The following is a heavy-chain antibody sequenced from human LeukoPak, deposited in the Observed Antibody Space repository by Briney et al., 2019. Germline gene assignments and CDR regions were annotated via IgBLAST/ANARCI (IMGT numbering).Heavy chain of an antibody. D-gene: IGHD6-13*01. J-gene: IGHJ4*02. CDR2: IVVGSGNT. CDR1: GFTFTSSA. CDR3: AADPRGYSSSWYSHSSPDY. Sequence: EASVKVSCKASGFTFTSSAVQWVRQARGQRLEWIGWIVVGSGNTNYAQKFQERVTITRDMSTSTAYMELSSLRSEDTAVYYCAADPRGYSSSWYSHSSPDYWGQGTLVTVSS. V-gene: IGHV1-58*01.